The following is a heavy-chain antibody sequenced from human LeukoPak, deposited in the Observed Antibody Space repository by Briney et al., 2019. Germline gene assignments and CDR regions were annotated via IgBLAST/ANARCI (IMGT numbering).Heavy chain of an antibody. CDR2: IYYSGST. CDR3: ARALVEMATISTFDY. CDR1: GGSISSGGYY. J-gene: IGHJ4*02. D-gene: IGHD5-24*01. Sequence: SETLSLTCTVSGGSISSGGYYWGWIRQHPGRGLEGIGYIYYSGSTYYNPSLKSRVTISIDTSKNQFSLKLSSVTAADTAVYYCARALVEMATISTFDYWGQGTLVTVSS. V-gene: IGHV4-31*03.